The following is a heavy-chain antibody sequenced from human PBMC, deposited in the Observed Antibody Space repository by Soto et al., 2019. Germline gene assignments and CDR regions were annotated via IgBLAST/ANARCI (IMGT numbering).Heavy chain of an antibody. CDR1: GFIVDDYA. CDR3: VRSKGGYSYGTPFDY. D-gene: IGHD5-18*01. CDR2: ISWNSGNI. V-gene: IGHV3-9*01. Sequence: SLRLSCVGSGFIVDDYAMHWVRQAPGKGLEWVSGISWNSGNIGYADSVKGRFTTSRDNAENSLYLQMNSLRPEDTALYYCVRSKGGYSYGTPFDYWGQGTLVTVSS. J-gene: IGHJ4*02.